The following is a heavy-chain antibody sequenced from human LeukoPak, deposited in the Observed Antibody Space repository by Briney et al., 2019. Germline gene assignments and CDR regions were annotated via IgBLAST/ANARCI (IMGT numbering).Heavy chain of an antibody. Sequence: PSETLSLTCAVYGGSFSGYYWSWIRQPPGKGLEWIGEINHSGSTNYNPSLKSRVTISVDTSKNQFSLKLSSVTAADTAVYYCARGSGSGWYYYYYYYGMDVWGQGTTVTVSS. V-gene: IGHV4-34*01. CDR3: ARGSGSGWYYYYYYYGMDV. D-gene: IGHD6-19*01. CDR1: GGSFSGYY. J-gene: IGHJ6*02. CDR2: INHSGST.